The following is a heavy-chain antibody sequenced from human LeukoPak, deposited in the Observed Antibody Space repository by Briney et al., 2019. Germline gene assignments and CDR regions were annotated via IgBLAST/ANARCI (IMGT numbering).Heavy chain of an antibody. Sequence: SETLSLTCTVSGGSISSSSYYWGWIRQPPGEGLEWIGSIYYSGSTYYNPSLKSRVTISVDTSKNQFSLKLSSVTAADTAVYYCARLAVAATSHWGQGTLVTVSS. CDR2: IYYSGST. J-gene: IGHJ4*02. V-gene: IGHV4-39*01. CDR3: ARLAVAATSH. CDR1: GGSISSSSYY. D-gene: IGHD6-19*01.